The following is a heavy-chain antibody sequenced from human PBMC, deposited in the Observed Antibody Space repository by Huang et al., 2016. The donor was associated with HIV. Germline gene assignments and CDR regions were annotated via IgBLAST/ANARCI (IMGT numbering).Heavy chain of an antibody. CDR2: IYHTGSA. J-gene: IGHJ4*02. Sequence: QVQLQESGPGLVKPSETLSLTCTVSGGSISRGGYYWSWIRQSPGRGLEWICYIYHTGSAYLNPSLKSRSVTSIDTSNNQFSLKLNSVTVADTAVYYCASLSWHQPDFDYWGQGILVTVSS. CDR3: ASLSWHQPDFDY. V-gene: IGHV4-30-4*08. CDR1: GGSISRGGYY.